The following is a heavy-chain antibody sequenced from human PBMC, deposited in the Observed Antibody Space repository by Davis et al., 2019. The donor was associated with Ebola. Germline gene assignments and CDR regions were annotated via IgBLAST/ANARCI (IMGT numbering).Heavy chain of an antibody. V-gene: IGHV4-30-2*01. Sequence: MPSETLSLTCAVSGDSISRGVYSWSWIRQPPGKGLEWIGYIYDTLNDIGVSSYNPSLESRVTILVDRSKNQFSLTLSSVTAEDTAVYYCARRGYGDDFGVKNFEHWGQGTLVTVSS. CDR1: GDSISRGVYS. CDR3: ARRGYGDDFGVKNFEH. J-gene: IGHJ4*02. D-gene: IGHD4-17*01. CDR2: IYDTLNDIGVS.